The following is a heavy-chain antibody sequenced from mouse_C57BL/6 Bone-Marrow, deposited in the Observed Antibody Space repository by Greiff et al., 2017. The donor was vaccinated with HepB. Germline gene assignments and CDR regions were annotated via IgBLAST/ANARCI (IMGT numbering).Heavy chain of an antibody. Sequence: QVQLQQSGAELVKPGASVKLSCKASGYTFTSYWMHWVKQRPGQGLEWIGMIHPNSGSTNYNEKFKSKATLTVDKSSSTAYMQLSSLTSEDSAVYYCAGNYGSSYDFDYWGQGTTLTVSS. CDR1: GYTFTSYW. J-gene: IGHJ2*01. CDR2: IHPNSGST. CDR3: AGNYGSSYDFDY. V-gene: IGHV1-64*01. D-gene: IGHD1-1*01.